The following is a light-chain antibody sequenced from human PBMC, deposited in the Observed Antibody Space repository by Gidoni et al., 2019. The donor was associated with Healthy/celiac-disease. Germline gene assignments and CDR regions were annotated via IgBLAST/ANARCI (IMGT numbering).Light chain of an antibody. CDR1: QSVSSY. CDR2: DAS. Sequence: EIVLTQSPATLSLSPGERATLSCRASQSVSSYLAWYQQKPGQAPRLLIYDASNRATGIPARFSGSGSGTDFTLTISSLEPEDFAVYYCQQRSNWPPEWTFXQXTKVEIK. CDR3: QQRSNWPPEWT. J-gene: IGKJ1*01. V-gene: IGKV3-11*01.